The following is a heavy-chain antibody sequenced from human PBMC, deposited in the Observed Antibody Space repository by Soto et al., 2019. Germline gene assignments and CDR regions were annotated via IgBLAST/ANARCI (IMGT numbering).Heavy chain of an antibody. CDR1: GFTFSSYS. Sequence: PGGSLRLSCAASGFTFSSYSMNWVRQAPGKGLEWVSYISSSSSTIYYADSVKGRFTISRDNSKNTLYLQMNSLRAEDTAVYYCAKGSADVVVVAATIGYYYYYMDVWGKGTTVTVSS. V-gene: IGHV3-48*01. J-gene: IGHJ6*03. CDR2: ISSSSSTI. CDR3: AKGSADVVVVAATIGYYYYYMDV. D-gene: IGHD2-15*01.